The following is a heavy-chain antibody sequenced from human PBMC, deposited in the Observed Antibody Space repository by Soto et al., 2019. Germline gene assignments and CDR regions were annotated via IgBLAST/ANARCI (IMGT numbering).Heavy chain of an antibody. CDR3: ARQITGTTADWFDP. Sequence: SETLSLTCTVSGGSISSSSYYWGWIRQPPGKGLEWIGSIYYSGSTYYNPSLKSRVTISVDTSKNQFSLKLSSVTAADTAVYYCARQITGTTADWFDPWGQGTLVTVSS. D-gene: IGHD1-7*01. V-gene: IGHV4-39*01. J-gene: IGHJ5*02. CDR1: GGSISSSSYY. CDR2: IYYSGST.